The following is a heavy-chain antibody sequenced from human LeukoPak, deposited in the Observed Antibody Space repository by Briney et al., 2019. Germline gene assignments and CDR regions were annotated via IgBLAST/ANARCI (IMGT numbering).Heavy chain of an antibody. CDR3: VRGNYDNRGYSNAFDI. Sequence: SGTLSLTCTVSGASISSSYWSWVRQPPGKRLEWIGFIYYSGSTNSNPSLKSQVTISADTSKNQFSLKLSSVTAADTALYYCVRGNYDNRGYSNAFDIWGQGAMVTVSS. V-gene: IGHV4-59*01. D-gene: IGHD3-22*01. CDR2: IYYSGST. J-gene: IGHJ3*02. CDR1: GASISSSY.